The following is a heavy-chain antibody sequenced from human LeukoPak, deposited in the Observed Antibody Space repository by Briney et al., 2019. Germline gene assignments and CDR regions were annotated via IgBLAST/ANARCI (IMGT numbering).Heavy chain of an antibody. CDR1: GYTFTSYG. D-gene: IGHD3-10*01. J-gene: IGHJ6*02. CDR2: IIPILGIA. V-gene: IGHV1-69*04. Sequence: SVKVSCKASGYTFTSYGISWVRQAPGQGLEWMGRIIPILGIANYAQKFQGRVTITADKSTSTAYMELSSLRSEDTAVYYCARPSVRGVRYYYYYGMDVWGQGTTVTVSS. CDR3: ARPSVRGVRYYYYYGMDV.